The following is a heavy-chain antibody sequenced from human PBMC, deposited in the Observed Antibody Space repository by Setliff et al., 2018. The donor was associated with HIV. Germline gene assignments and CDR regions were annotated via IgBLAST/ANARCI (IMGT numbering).Heavy chain of an antibody. V-gene: IGHV4-39*01. D-gene: IGHD3-22*01. CDR2: IYYRVAT. CDR1: GGSISNSDFY. CDR3: ARPYDSLYG. J-gene: IGHJ4*02. Sequence: PSETLSLTCTVSGGSISNSDFYWGWIRQSPGKGLEWIGSIYYRVATYYNPTLQSRVTISADTSKNQFYLKLTSVTAADTAIYYCARPYDSLYGWGQGVLVTVSS.